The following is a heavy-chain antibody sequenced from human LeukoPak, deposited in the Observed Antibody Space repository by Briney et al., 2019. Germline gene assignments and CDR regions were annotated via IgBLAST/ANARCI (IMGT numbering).Heavy chain of an antibody. J-gene: IGHJ4*02. Sequence: SQTLSLTCTVSGGSISSGDYYWSWIRQPPGKGLERIGYIYYSGSTYYNPSLKSRVTISVDTSKNQFSLKLSSVTAADTAVYYCARDSALDGVGYWGQGTLVTVSS. D-gene: IGHD3-3*01. CDR2: IYYSGST. CDR1: GGSISSGDYY. CDR3: ARDSALDGVGY. V-gene: IGHV4-30-4*01.